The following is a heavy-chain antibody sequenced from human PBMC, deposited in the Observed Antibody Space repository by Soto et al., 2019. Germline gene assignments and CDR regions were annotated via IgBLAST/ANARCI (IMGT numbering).Heavy chain of an antibody. CDR2: INPASGGA. CDR3: ARDLGGSSSYLGY. CDR1: GYTFTGRY. V-gene: IGHV1-2*02. D-gene: IGHD6-6*01. J-gene: IGHJ4*02. Sequence: ASVKVSCKASGYTFTGRYIHWVRQALGQGLEWMGWINPASGGATYAQKFQGRVSLTRDTSNSIAYMELSSLRSDDTAVYFCARDLGGSSSYLGYWGQGTPVTVSS.